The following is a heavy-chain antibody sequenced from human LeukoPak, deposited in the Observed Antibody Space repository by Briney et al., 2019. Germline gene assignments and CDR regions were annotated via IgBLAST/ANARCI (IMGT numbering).Heavy chain of an antibody. CDR2: IYYSGST. D-gene: IGHD6-19*01. V-gene: IGHV4-38-2*02. Sequence: SETLSLTCTVSGYSISSGYYWGWIRQPPGKGLEWIGSIYYSGSTYYNPSLKSRVTISVDTSKNQFSLKLSSVTAADTAVYYCARTPLAGYSSGWRTYYFDYWGQGTLVTVSS. J-gene: IGHJ4*02. CDR3: ARTPLAGYSSGWRTYYFDY. CDR1: GYSISSGYY.